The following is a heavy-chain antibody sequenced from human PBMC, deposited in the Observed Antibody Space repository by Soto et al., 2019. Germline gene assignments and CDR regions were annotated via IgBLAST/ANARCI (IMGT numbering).Heavy chain of an antibody. CDR1: GGSVSSGSYY. V-gene: IGHV4-61*01. CDR3: ARFKILTGPYYYGMDV. D-gene: IGHD3-9*01. J-gene: IGHJ6*02. CDR2: IYYSGST. Sequence: PSETLSLTCTVSGGSVSSGSYYWSWIRQPPGKGLEWIGYIYYSGSTNYNPSLKSRVTISVDTSKNQFSLKLSSVTAADTAVYYCARFKILTGPYYYGMDVWGQGTTVTVSS.